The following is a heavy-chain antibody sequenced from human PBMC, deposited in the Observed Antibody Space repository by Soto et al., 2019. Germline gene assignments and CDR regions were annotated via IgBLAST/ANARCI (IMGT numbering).Heavy chain of an antibody. J-gene: IGHJ4*02. Sequence: GESLKISCAASGFTFSSYWMSWVRQAPGKGLEWVANIKQDGSEKYYVDSVKGRFTISRDNAKNSLYLQMNSLRAEDTAVYYCARERYYDILTGYYDYWGQGTLVTVSS. D-gene: IGHD3-9*01. CDR1: GFTFSSYW. CDR3: ARERYYDILTGYYDY. V-gene: IGHV3-7*01. CDR2: IKQDGSEK.